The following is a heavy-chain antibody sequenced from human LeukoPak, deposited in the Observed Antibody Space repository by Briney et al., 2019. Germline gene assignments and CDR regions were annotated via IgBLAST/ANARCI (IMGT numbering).Heavy chain of an antibody. CDR3: ARDQYDTWSRRGNFDS. Sequence: GGSLRLSCAASGFTFSSYWMHWVRQAPGKGLVWVSRINSDGSSTSYADSVKGRFTISRDNAKNTLYLQMNSLRVEDTAVFYCARDQYDTWSRRGNFDSWGQGTLIIVSS. D-gene: IGHD3-3*01. J-gene: IGHJ4*02. V-gene: IGHV3-74*01. CDR1: GFTFSSYW. CDR2: INSDGSST.